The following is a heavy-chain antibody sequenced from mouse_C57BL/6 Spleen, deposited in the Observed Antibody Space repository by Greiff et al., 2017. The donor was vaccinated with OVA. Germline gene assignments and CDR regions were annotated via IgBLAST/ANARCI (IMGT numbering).Heavy chain of an antibody. CDR2: IYPGDGDT. CDR3: ARRAHYDYDDWFAY. D-gene: IGHD2-4*01. J-gene: IGHJ3*01. CDR1: GYAISSSW. Sequence: VQLQQSGPELVKPGASVKISCKASGYAISSSWMNWVKQRPGKGLEWIGRIYPGDGDTKYNGKFKGKATMTADKSSSTAYMQLSSLTSEVSAVDFCARRAHYDYDDWFAYWGQGTLVTVSA. V-gene: IGHV1-82*01.